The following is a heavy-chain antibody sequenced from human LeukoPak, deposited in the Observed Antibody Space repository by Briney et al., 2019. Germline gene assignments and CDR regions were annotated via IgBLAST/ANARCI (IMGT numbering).Heavy chain of an antibody. Sequence: PSETLSLTCTVSGGSISSGDYYWSWIRQPPGKGLEWIGYIYYSGSTYYNPSLKSRVTISVDTSKNQFSLKLSSVTAADTAMYYCARVWGDQSSFDYWGQGTLVTVSS. D-gene: IGHD3-16*01. J-gene: IGHJ4*02. CDR2: IYYSGST. V-gene: IGHV4-30-4*08. CDR1: GGSISSGDYY. CDR3: ARVWGDQSSFDY.